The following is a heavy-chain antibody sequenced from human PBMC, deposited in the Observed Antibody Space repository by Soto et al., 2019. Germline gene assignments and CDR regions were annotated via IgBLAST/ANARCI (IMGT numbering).Heavy chain of an antibody. D-gene: IGHD3-9*01. V-gene: IGHV4-34*01. CDR3: ARGGSNDWQVAFDI. CDR2: INHNGNN. CDR1: GGSLSTYY. J-gene: IGHJ3*02. Sequence: SETLSLTCVVSGGSLSTYYYSWIRQSPGKGLEWIGEINHNGNNNYSPSLKSRVTMSLDTSKNQFSLKLTSVTAADTAVYYCARGGSNDWQVAFDIWGQGTMVTVSS.